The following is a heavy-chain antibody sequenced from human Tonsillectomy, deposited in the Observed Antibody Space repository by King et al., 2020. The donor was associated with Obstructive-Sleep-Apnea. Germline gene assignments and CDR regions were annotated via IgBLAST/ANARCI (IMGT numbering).Heavy chain of an antibody. D-gene: IGHD6-13*01. J-gene: IGHJ5*02. CDR1: GFTFSSYA. Sequence: VQLVESGGGLVQPGGSLRLSCAASGFTFSSYAMSWVRQAPGKGLEWVSAISGSGGSTDYADSVKGRFTISRDNSKNTLYLQMNSLRAEDTAVYYCAKDRDSSWFGGNWFDPWGQGTLVTVSS. CDR2: ISGSGGST. CDR3: AKDRDSSWFGGNWFDP. V-gene: IGHV3-23*04.